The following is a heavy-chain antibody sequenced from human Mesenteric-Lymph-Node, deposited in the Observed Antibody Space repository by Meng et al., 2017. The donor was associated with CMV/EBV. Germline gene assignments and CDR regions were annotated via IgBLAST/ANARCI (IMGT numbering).Heavy chain of an antibody. Sequence: VQLHQWVAGLLEPSETLSGTCAVYGGSFSGYYWNWIRQSPEKGLEWIGEINHSGSTTYNPSFTSRIIISVDTSTNQISLNMSSVTAADTAVYYCARGSSYDILTGYFDYWGQGALVTVSS. CDR3: ARGSSYDILTGYFDY. J-gene: IGHJ4*02. V-gene: IGHV4-34*01. D-gene: IGHD3-9*01. CDR1: GGSFSGYY. CDR2: INHSGST.